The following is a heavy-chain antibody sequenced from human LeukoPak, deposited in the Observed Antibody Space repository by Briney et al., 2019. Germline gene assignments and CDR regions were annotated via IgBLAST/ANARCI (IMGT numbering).Heavy chain of an antibody. V-gene: IGHV4-39*01. Sequence: PSETLSLTCTVSGGSISSSSYYWGWIRQPPGKGLEWIGSIYYSGSTYYNPSLKSRVTISVDTSKNQFSLKLSSVTAADTAVYYCARLTYYYDSSGYYFDYWGQGTLSPSPQ. CDR3: ARLTYYYDSSGYYFDY. CDR1: GGSISSSSYY. J-gene: IGHJ4*02. D-gene: IGHD3-22*01. CDR2: IYYSGST.